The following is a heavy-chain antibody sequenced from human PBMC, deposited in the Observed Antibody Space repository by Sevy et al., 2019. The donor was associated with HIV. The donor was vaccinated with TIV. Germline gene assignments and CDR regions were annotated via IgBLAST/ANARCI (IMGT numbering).Heavy chain of an antibody. D-gene: IGHD6-13*01. CDR2: IKQDGSEK. CDR1: GFTFSSYW. CDR3: ARDTTTTRYSSSWSPFDY. J-gene: IGHJ4*02. V-gene: IGHV3-7*03. Sequence: EGSLRLSCAASGFTFSSYWMSWVRQAPGKGLEWVANIKQDGSEKYYVDSVKGRFTISRDNAKNSLYLQMNSLRAEDTAVYYCARDTTTTRYSSSWSPFDYWGQGTLVTVSS.